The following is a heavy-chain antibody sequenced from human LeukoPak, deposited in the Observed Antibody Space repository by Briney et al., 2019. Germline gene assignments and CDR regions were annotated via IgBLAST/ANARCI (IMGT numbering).Heavy chain of an antibody. CDR2: IDANNGDT. D-gene: IGHD4-11*01. CDR3: ARDPSSVTLYFFDY. CDR1: GYTFRGNY. J-gene: IGHJ4*02. V-gene: IGHV1-2*02. Sequence: ASVKISCKASGYTFRGNYIHWLRQADGQWIEWMGWIDANNGDTKSAQKFQGRLTMSRDTSISTAYMDLSSLSPDDAAVYYCARDPSSVTLYFFDYWGQGTLVTVSS.